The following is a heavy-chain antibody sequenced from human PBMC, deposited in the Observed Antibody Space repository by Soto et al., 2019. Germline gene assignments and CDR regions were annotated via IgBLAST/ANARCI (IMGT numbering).Heavy chain of an antibody. V-gene: IGHV3-30*18. Sequence: QVQLVESGGGVVQPGRSLRLSCAASGFTFSSYGIHWVRQAPGKGLEWVAVISYDGSNIHYADSVKGRFSISRDNSKNTLYLQINSLRAEDTAAYYCAKGEYYDYVSGSYRPRGFDFWGRGTLVTVSS. D-gene: IGHD3-16*02. CDR3: AKGEYYDYVSGSYRPRGFDF. CDR2: ISYDGSNI. CDR1: GFTFSSYG. J-gene: IGHJ4*02.